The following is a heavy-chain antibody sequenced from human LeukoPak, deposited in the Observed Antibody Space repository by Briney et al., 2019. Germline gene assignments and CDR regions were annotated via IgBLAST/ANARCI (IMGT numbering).Heavy chain of an antibody. CDR1: GFTFSSYA. V-gene: IGHV3-23*01. J-gene: IGHJ4*02. CDR3: AKDTRGYSYGSTEDY. D-gene: IGHD5-18*01. CDR2: ISGSGGST. Sequence: GGSLRLSCAASGFTFSSYAMSWVRQAPGKGLEWVSAISGSGGSTYYADSVKGRFTISRDNSKNTLYLQMNSLRAEDTAVYYCAKDTRGYSYGSTEDYWGQGTLVTVSS.